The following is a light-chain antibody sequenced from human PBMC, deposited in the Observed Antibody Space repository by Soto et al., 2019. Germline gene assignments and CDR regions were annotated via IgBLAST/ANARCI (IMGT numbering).Light chain of an antibody. J-gene: IGLJ1*01. CDR1: SSDVGAYDY. Sequence: QPVSVSGSPGQSIAISCTGTSSDVGAYDYVSWYQQHPGKAPKVMIYDVSNRPSGVSNRFSGSKSDNTASLTISGLQAEDEADYYCSSYTSSSTYVFGTGTKLTVL. CDR2: DVS. V-gene: IGLV2-14*01. CDR3: SSYTSSSTYV.